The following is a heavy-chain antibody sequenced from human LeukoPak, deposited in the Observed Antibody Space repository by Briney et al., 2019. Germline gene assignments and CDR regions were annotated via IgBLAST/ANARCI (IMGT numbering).Heavy chain of an antibody. V-gene: IGHV1-18*01. Sequence: ASVKVSCKASGYTFTSYGVTWVRQAPGQGLEWMVWISPYNGNTNYAQNLQGRITMTTDTSTSTAYMELRSLRSDDTAVYYCARLPPYYDILTGHYYFYMDVWGKGTTVTISS. CDR2: ISPYNGNT. CDR3: ARLPPYYDILTGHYYFYMDV. J-gene: IGHJ6*03. D-gene: IGHD3-9*01. CDR1: GYTFTSYG.